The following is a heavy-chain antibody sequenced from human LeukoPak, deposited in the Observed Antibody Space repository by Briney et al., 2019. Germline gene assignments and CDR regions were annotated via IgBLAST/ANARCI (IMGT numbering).Heavy chain of an antibody. Sequence: GRSLRLSCAASGFTFSDCGFHWVRQAPGRGLEWVAFMSFDGSNKYYSDSVKGRFTISRDNSKNTVSLQMNSLRAEDTALYYCARDMGSGTYYFGHFDCWGQGTLVTVSS. CDR3: ARDMGSGTYYFGHFDC. J-gene: IGHJ4*02. V-gene: IGHV3-30*12. CDR1: GFTFSDCG. D-gene: IGHD3-10*01. CDR2: MSFDGSNK.